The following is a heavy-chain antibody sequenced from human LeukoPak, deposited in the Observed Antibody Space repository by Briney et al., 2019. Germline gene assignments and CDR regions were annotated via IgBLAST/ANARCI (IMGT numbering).Heavy chain of an antibody. D-gene: IGHD2-8*01. CDR2: IRSKSDGETT. Sequence: GRSLRLSCACSGFIFSNAWMSWVRQVSGRGLEWIGRIRSKSDGETTDYAAPVRGRFAISRDDSKSTLSLQMNSLKSEDTAVYYCTTEMNGVPAHWSQGTLVTVSS. CDR1: GFIFSNAW. V-gene: IGHV3-15*01. CDR3: TTEMNGVPAH. J-gene: IGHJ4*02.